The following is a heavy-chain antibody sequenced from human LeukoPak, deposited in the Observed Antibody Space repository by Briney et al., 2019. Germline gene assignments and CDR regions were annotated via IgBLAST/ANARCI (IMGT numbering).Heavy chain of an antibody. CDR2: INAGNGNT. Sequence: ASVKVSCKASGYTFTSYAMHWVRQAPGQRLDWMGWINAGNGNTKYSQKFQGRVTITRDTSASTAYMELSSLRSEDTAVYYCARDNSSGWYEDYYFDYWGQGTLVTVSS. J-gene: IGHJ4*02. CDR3: ARDNSSGWYEDYYFDY. V-gene: IGHV1-3*01. D-gene: IGHD6-19*01. CDR1: GYTFTSYA.